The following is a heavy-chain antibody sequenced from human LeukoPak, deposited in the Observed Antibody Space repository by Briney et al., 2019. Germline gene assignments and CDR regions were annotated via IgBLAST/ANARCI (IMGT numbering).Heavy chain of an antibody. J-gene: IGHJ4*02. D-gene: IGHD3-22*01. CDR2: FDPEDGET. V-gene: IGHV1-24*01. CDR3: ATAMIVVGIREYYFDY. Sequence: ASVKVSCKVSGYTLTELSMHWVRQAPGKGLEWMGGFDPEDGETIYAQKFQGRVTMTEDTSTDTAYMELSSLRSEDTAVYYCATAMIVVGIREYYFDYWAREPWSPSPQ. CDR1: GYTLTELS.